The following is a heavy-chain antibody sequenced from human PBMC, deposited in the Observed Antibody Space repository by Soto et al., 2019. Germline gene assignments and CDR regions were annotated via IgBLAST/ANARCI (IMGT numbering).Heavy chain of an antibody. CDR1: GASIITNNYF. Sequence: PSETLSLTCTVSGASIITNNYFWVWIRQSPRRGLELIGSISYSGRTYDKPSLQSRVTISIDASKNQFSLKLTSVTTADTSIYYCARRRASDYGGNHHPYYFDRWGQGTLVTVS. V-gene: IGHV4-39*01. CDR3: ARRRASDYGGNHHPYYFDR. D-gene: IGHD4-17*01. J-gene: IGHJ4*02. CDR2: ISYSGRT.